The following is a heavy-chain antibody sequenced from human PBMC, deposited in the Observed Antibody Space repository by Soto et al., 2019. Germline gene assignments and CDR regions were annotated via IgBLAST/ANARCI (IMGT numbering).Heavy chain of an antibody. CDR3: ARSRNSDYVPQY. V-gene: IGHV4-30-4*01. CDR1: GGSISSGDYY. Sequence: SEILSLTCTVSGGSISSGDYYWSWIRQPPGKGLEWIGYIYYSGTTYYNPSLKSRVTISVDTSKNQFSLKLSSVTAADTAVYYCARSRNSDYVPQYWGQGTLVTVSS. D-gene: IGHD4-4*01. CDR2: IYYSGTT. J-gene: IGHJ4*02.